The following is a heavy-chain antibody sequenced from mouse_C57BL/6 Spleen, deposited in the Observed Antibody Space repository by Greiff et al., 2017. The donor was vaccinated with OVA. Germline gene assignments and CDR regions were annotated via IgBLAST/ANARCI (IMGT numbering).Heavy chain of an antibody. Sequence: VQLQQSGPELVKPGASVKISCKASGYTFTDYYINWVKQRPGQGLEWIGWIFPGSGSTYYNEKFKGKATLTVDKSSSTAYMLLSSLTSEDSAVNVSARGITTVVARDYFDYWGQGTTLTVSA. CDR3: ARGITTVVARDYFDY. V-gene: IGHV1-75*01. CDR1: GYTFTDYY. CDR2: IFPGSGST. D-gene: IGHD1-1*01. J-gene: IGHJ2*01.